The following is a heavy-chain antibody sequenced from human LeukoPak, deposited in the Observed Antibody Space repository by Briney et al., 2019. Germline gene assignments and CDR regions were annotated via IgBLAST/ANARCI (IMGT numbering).Heavy chain of an antibody. J-gene: IGHJ4*02. CDR3: ARGQNSPPSIFGPQGFYYFDY. CDR2: IYYSGTT. D-gene: IGHD3-3*01. Sequence: SETLSLTCAVSGASISSSSYYWGWIRQPPGKGLEWIGSIYYSGTTYYNPSLKSRVTISVDTSKNQFSLKLSSVTAADTAVYYCARGQNSPPSIFGPQGFYYFDYWGQGTLVTVSS. V-gene: IGHV4-39*07. CDR1: GASISSSSYY.